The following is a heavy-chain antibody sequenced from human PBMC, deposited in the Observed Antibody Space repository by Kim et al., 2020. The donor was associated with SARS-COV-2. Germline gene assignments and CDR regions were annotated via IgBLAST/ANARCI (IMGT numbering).Heavy chain of an antibody. CDR2: INSDGSST. CDR1: GFTFSSYW. CDR3: ARDRGGSYFSYYGMDV. V-gene: IGHV3-74*01. Sequence: GWSLRLSCAASGFTFSSYWMHWVRQAPGKGLVWVSRINSDGSSTSYADSVKGRFTISRDNAKNTLYLQMNSLRAEDTAVYYCARDRGGSYFSYYGMDVWGQGTTVTVSS. J-gene: IGHJ6*02. D-gene: IGHD1-26*01.